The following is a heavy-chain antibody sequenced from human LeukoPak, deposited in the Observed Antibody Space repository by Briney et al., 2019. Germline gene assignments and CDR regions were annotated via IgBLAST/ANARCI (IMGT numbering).Heavy chain of an antibody. J-gene: IGHJ4*02. Sequence: GGSLRLSCAASGFTFSSYAMSWVHQAPGKGLEWVSAISGSGGSTYYADSVKGRFTISRDNSKNTLYLQMNSLRAEDTAVYYCAKDLVGYSYGYPFDYWGQGTLVTVSS. CDR2: ISGSGGST. CDR1: GFTFSSYA. D-gene: IGHD5-18*01. CDR3: AKDLVGYSYGYPFDY. V-gene: IGHV3-23*01.